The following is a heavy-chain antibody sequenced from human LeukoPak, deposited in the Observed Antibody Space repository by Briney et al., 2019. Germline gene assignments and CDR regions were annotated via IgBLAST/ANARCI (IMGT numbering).Heavy chain of an antibody. J-gene: IGHJ4*02. CDR1: GFTVSSNY. D-gene: IGHD6-13*01. CDR3: ARDWGAAAGTHFDL. V-gene: IGHV3-53*01. Sequence: GGSLRLSCAASGFTVSSNYMSWVRQAPGKGLEWVSVIYSGGSTYYADSVKGRFTISRDNSKNMLYLQMNSLRAEDTAVYYCARDWGAAAGTHFDLWGQGTLVTVSS. CDR2: IYSGGST.